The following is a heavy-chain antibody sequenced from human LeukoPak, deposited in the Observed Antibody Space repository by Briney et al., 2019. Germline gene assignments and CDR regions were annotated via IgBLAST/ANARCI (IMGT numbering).Heavy chain of an antibody. D-gene: IGHD3-10*01. CDR2: IWYDGSNE. CDR1: GFIFSNYG. CDR3: AREGTIYYYGMDV. J-gene: IGHJ6*02. V-gene: IGHV3-33*01. Sequence: PGGSLRLSCAASGFIFSNYGMHWVRQAPGKGLEWVAVIWYDGSNEYYADSVKGRFTISRDNSKNTLFLQMNSLRAEDTAVYYCAREGTIYYYGMDVWGQGTTVTVSS.